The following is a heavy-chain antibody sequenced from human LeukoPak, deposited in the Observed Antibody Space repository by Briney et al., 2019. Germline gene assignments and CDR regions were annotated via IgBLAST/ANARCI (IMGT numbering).Heavy chain of an antibody. J-gene: IGHJ6*03. V-gene: IGHV4-34*01. Sequence: PSEILSLTCAVYGGSFSGYYWSWIRQPPGKGLEWIGEINHSGSTNYNPSLKSRVTISVDTSKNQFSLKLSSVTAADTAVYYCARCLIYYYYYMDVWGKGTTVTISS. D-gene: IGHD3-16*01. CDR1: GGSFSGYY. CDR2: INHSGST. CDR3: ARCLIYYYYYMDV.